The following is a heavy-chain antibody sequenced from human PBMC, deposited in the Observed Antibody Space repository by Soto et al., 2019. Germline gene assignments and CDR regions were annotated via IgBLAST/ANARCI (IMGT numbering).Heavy chain of an antibody. CDR2: ISYDGSNK. J-gene: IGHJ4*02. V-gene: IGHV3-30-3*01. CDR1: GFTFSSYA. Sequence: GGSLRLSCAASGFTFSSYAMHWVRQAPGKGLEWVAVISYDGSNKYYADSVKGRFTISRDNSKNTLYLQMNSLRAEDTAVYYCARDREYDFWSGPANPPHDYWGQGTLVTAPQ. CDR3: ARDREYDFWSGPANPPHDY. D-gene: IGHD3-3*01.